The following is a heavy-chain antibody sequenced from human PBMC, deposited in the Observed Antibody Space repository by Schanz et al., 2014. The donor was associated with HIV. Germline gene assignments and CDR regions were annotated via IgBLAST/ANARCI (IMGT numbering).Heavy chain of an antibody. CDR2: ISGSGGHT. D-gene: IGHD2-8*01. V-gene: IGHV3-23*04. J-gene: IGHJ6*02. CDR1: GSPLSGYS. Sequence: VQLVESGGRLVKPGESLTLSCITSGSPLSGYSMNWVRQAPGKGLEWVSLISGSGGHTYYADSVKGRFTISRDNSKSTLYLQMNSLRAEDTAVYYCANSGYCTSGVCYTRGYDTDVWGQGTTVTVSS. CDR3: ANSGYCTSGVCYTRGYDTDV.